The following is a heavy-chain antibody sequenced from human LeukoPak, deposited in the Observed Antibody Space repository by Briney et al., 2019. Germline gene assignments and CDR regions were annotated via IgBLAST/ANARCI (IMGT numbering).Heavy chain of an antibody. V-gene: IGHV1-2*06. D-gene: IGHD6-19*01. J-gene: IGHJ4*02. CDR2: INPNSGGT. Sequence: GASVKVSCKASGYTFTGYYMHWVRQAPGQGLEWMGRINPNSGGTNYAQKFQGRATMTRDTSISTAYMELSRLRSDDTAVYYCARADSSGWAPFDYWGQGTLVTVSS. CDR1: GYTFTGYY. CDR3: ARADSSGWAPFDY.